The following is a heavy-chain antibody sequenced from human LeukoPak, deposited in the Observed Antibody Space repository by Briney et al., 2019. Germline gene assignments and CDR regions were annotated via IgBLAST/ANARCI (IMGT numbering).Heavy chain of an antibody. J-gene: IGHJ4*02. CDR3: ATEGVVPAAITVYFDY. D-gene: IGHD2-2*01. V-gene: IGHV3-23*01. CDR2: ISGSGGST. CDR1: GFTFSSYA. Sequence: GGSLGLSCAASGFTFSSYAMSWVRQAPEKGLEWVSAISGSGGSTYYADSVKGRFTISRDNSKNTLYLQMNSLRAEDTAVYYCATEGVVPAAITVYFDYWGQGTLVTVSS.